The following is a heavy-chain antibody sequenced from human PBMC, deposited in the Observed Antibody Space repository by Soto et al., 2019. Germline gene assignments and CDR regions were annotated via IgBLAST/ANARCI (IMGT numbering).Heavy chain of an antibody. D-gene: IGHD3-22*01. Sequence: SETLSLTCTVSGGSIGSYYGSWIRQPPGKGLEWIGYIYYSGSTNYNPSLKSRVTISVDTSKNQFSLKLSSVTAADTAVYYCARDVYYYDSSGLYAYNWFDPWGQGTLVTVSS. V-gene: IGHV4-59*01. J-gene: IGHJ5*02. CDR1: GGSIGSYY. CDR3: ARDVYYYDSSGLYAYNWFDP. CDR2: IYYSGST.